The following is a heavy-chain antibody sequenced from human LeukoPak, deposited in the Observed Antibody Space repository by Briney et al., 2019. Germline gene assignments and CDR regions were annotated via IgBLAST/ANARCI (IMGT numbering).Heavy chain of an antibody. Sequence: GGSLRLSCAASGFTFSSYAMSWVRQAPGKGLEWVSAISGSGGSTYYADSVKGRFTISRDNSKNTLYLQMNSLRAEDTAVHYCAKGYRLTMVRGNWFDPWGQGTLVTVSS. J-gene: IGHJ5*02. CDR3: AKGYRLTMVRGNWFDP. CDR2: ISGSGGST. V-gene: IGHV3-23*01. CDR1: GFTFSSYA. D-gene: IGHD3-10*01.